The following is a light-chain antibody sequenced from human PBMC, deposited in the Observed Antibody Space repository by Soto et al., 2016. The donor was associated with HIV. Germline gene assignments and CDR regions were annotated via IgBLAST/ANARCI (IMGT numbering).Light chain of an antibody. CDR1: KLGDKY. V-gene: IGLV3-1*01. J-gene: IGLJ2*01. CDR3: EAWDRNIVI. Sequence: SYELTQPPSVSVSPGQTVTITCSGDKLGDKYASWYHQRPGQSPVLVIYEDKTRPSGIPVRFSGSNSGNTATLTISDTQAVDEGDYYCEAWDRNIVIFGGGTRLNVL. CDR2: EDK.